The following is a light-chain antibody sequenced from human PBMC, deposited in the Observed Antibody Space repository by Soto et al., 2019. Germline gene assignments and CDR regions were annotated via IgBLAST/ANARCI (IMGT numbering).Light chain of an antibody. CDR1: SSDVGAYKY. Sequence: QSALTQPPSASGSPGQSVTISCTGTSSDVGAYKYVSWYPQYPGKAPKLMIYEVSKRPSGVPDRFSGSKSGNTASLTVSGLQAEDEADYYCTSYVGSNIWVFGGGTKLTVL. V-gene: IGLV2-8*01. J-gene: IGLJ3*02. CDR3: TSYVGSNIWV. CDR2: EVS.